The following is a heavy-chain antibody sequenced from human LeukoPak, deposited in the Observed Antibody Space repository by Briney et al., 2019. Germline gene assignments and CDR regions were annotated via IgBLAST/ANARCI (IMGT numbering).Heavy chain of an antibody. CDR2: ISSGSSTI. Sequence: GGSLRLSCAASGFTFSSYSMNWVRQAQGKGLEWVSYISSGSSTIYYADSVKGRFTISRDNAKNSLYLQMNSLRDEDTAVYYCARGQFGSGIDWGQGTLVTVSS. CDR3: ARGQFGSGID. CDR1: GFTFSSYS. D-gene: IGHD1-26*01. J-gene: IGHJ4*02. V-gene: IGHV3-48*02.